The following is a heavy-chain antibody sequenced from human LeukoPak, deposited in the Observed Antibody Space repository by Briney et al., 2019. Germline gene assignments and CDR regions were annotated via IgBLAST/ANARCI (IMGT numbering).Heavy chain of an antibody. D-gene: IGHD2-15*01. Sequence: GGSLRLPWEASELIFIKAWLTWVRKAPGKGPEGVGRIKSKNDGETTDYGAPVKGRFTISRDDSKNTLYLQMNSLKTDDTAIYYCTPVMVEDRGFWGQGTLVTVSS. CDR3: TPVMVEDRGF. CDR2: IKSKNDGETT. V-gene: IGHV3-15*01. CDR1: ELIFIKAW. J-gene: IGHJ4*02.